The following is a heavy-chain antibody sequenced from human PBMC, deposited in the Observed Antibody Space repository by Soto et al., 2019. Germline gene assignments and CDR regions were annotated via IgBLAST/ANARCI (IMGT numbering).Heavy chain of an antibody. Sequence: QVQLQQWGAGLLKPSETLSLTCAVYGGSFSGYFWNWIRQPPGKGLEWIGEINDRGSTNYNPSLKSRVTISGDTSKNQFSLKLSSVTAADTAVYYCARRGSLSNSWGSNYIWFDPWGQGTLVTVSS. J-gene: IGHJ5*02. CDR2: INDRGST. CDR3: ARRGSLSNSWGSNYIWFDP. CDR1: GGSFSGYF. V-gene: IGHV4-34*01. D-gene: IGHD3-16*01.